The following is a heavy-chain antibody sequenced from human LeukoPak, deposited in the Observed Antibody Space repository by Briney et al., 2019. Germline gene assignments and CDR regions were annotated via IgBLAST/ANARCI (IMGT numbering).Heavy chain of an antibody. Sequence: GGSLRLSCAASGFTFSSYSMNWVRQAPGKGLEWVSSISSSSSYTYYADSVKGRFTISRDNAKNSLYLQMNSLRAEDTAVYYCARDLGYSSGFTFDYWGQGTLVTVSS. D-gene: IGHD6-25*01. J-gene: IGHJ4*02. CDR2: ISSSSSYT. CDR1: GFTFSSYS. V-gene: IGHV3-21*01. CDR3: ARDLGYSSGFTFDY.